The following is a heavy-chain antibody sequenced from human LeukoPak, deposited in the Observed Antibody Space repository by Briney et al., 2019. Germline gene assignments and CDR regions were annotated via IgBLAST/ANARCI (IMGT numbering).Heavy chain of an antibody. J-gene: IGHJ2*01. Sequence: GGSLRLSCAASAFTFSRYSMNWDRQAPGVGREWVSYISSGSSTIHHADSVQGRFTISRDNAKNSLYLQMSSLRDEDTAVYYCARAGITLAGPYWCFDLWGRGTLVTVSS. CDR3: ARAGITLAGPYWCFDL. CDR2: ISSGSSTI. CDR1: AFTFSRYS. D-gene: IGHD6-19*01. V-gene: IGHV3-48*02.